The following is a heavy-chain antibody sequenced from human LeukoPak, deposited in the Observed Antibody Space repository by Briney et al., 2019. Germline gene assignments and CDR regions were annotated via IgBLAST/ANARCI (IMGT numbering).Heavy chain of an antibody. J-gene: IGHJ4*02. CDR2: ISYDGSNK. CDR3: AKDMRVVTAIPYYFDY. Sequence: PGGSLRLSCAASGFTFSSYGMHWVRQAPGKGLEWVAVISYDGSNKYYADSVKGRFTISRDNSKNTLYLQMNSLRAEDTAVYYCAKDMRVVTAIPYYFDYWGQGTLVTVSS. CDR1: GFTFSSYG. V-gene: IGHV3-30*18. D-gene: IGHD2-21*02.